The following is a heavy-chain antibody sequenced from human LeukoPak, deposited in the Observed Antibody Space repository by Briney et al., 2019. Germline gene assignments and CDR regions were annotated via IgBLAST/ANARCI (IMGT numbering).Heavy chain of an antibody. V-gene: IGHV4-61*02. Sequence: SQTLSLTCTVSGGSISSGSYYWSWIRQPAGKGLEWIGRIYTSGSTNYNPSLKSQVTISVDTSKNQFSLKLSSVTAADTAVYYCAREGYYYDSSVFDYWGQGTLVTVSS. CDR2: IYTSGST. CDR3: AREGYYYDSSVFDY. D-gene: IGHD3-22*01. CDR1: GGSISSGSYY. J-gene: IGHJ4*02.